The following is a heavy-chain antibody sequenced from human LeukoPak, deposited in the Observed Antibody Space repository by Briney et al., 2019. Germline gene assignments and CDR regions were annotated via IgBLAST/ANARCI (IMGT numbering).Heavy chain of an antibody. CDR3: ARTYCSSTSCYPYYFDY. D-gene: IGHD2-2*01. CDR1: GFIFSSYA. J-gene: IGHJ4*02. V-gene: IGHV3-23*01. Sequence: GGSLRLSCAASGFIFSSYAMSWVRQAPGKGLEWVSAICASGGSTYYADSVKGRFTISRDNSKNTLYLQMNSLRAEDTAVYYCARTYCSSTSCYPYYFDYWGQGTLVTVSS. CDR2: ICASGGST.